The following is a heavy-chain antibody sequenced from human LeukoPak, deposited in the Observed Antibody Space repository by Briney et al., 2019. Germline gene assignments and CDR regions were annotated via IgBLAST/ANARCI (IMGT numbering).Heavy chain of an antibody. CDR3: AKSNGYGLIDI. J-gene: IGHJ3*02. D-gene: IGHD3-22*01. Sequence: SETLSLTCTVSGGSISSYYWSWIRQPPGKALEWIGNIFYSGSTYYSPSLKSRVTISLDTSRNQFSLKLNSVTAADTAVYYCAKSNGYGLIDIWGQGTMVTVSS. CDR2: IFYSGST. CDR1: GGSISSYY. V-gene: IGHV4-59*12.